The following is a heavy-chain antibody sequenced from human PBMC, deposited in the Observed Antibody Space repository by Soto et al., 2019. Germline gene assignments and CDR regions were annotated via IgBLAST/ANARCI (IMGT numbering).Heavy chain of an antibody. D-gene: IGHD3-22*01. V-gene: IGHV4-31*03. CDR1: GGSISSGGYY. J-gene: IGHJ4*02. CDR3: ARVEAYYYDSSGKMIDY. Sequence: PSETLSLTSTVAGGSISSGGYYWSWIRQHPGKGLEWIGYIYYSGYTYYNSSLKSRVTISVDTSKNQFSLKLSSVTAADTAVYYCARVEAYYYDSSGKMIDYWGQGTLVTVSS. CDR2: IYYSGYT.